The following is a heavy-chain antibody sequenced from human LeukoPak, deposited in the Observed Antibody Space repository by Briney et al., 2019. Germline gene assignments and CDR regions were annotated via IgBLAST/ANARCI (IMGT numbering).Heavy chain of an antibody. Sequence: PGGPLTLSCAASGFTVSSNHMRWVRQAPGEGLEWVSVVYRGGSKHHADSVKGRFTISRDNSKNTLYLHMNSLRSEETTVYYCATADSGIYYSGFDDWGHRTLLTVSS. CDR1: GFTVSSNH. CDR3: ATADSGIYYSGFDD. D-gene: IGHD1-26*01. V-gene: IGHV3-66*01. J-gene: IGHJ4*01. CDR2: VYRGGSK.